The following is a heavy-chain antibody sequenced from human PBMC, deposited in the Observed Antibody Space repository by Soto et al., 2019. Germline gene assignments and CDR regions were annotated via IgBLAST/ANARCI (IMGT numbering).Heavy chain of an antibody. J-gene: IGHJ4*02. CDR3: ASHVDTAMENDY. CDR2: IIPIFGTA. D-gene: IGHD5-18*01. Sequence: SVKVSCKASGGTFSSYAISWVRLAPGQGLEWMGGIIPIFGTANYAQKFQGRVTITADKSTSTAYMELSSLRSEDTAVYYCASHVDTAMENDYWGQGTLVTVSS. V-gene: IGHV1-69*06. CDR1: GGTFSSYA.